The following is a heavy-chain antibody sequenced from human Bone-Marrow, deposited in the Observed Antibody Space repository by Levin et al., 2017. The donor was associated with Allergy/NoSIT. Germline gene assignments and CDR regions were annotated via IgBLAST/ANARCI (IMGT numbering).Heavy chain of an antibody. V-gene: IGHV3-74*01. Sequence: QAGGSLRLSCAASGFTFSYYWMHWVRQAPGKGLVWVSRINSDGSETNYADSVKGLFTISRDNAKNTLYLQMNSLRAEDTVVYYCVTDLGQWLATPDDYWGQGTLVTVSS. J-gene: IGHJ4*02. CDR3: VTDLGQWLATPDDY. CDR1: GFTFSYYW. CDR2: INSDGSET. D-gene: IGHD6-19*01.